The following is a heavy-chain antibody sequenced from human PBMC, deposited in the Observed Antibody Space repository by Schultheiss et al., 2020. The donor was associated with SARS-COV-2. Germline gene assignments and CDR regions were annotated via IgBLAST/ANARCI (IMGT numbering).Heavy chain of an antibody. CDR3: ARGGNWNYGDAFDI. CDR1: GGSFSGYY. V-gene: IGHV4-34*01. D-gene: IGHD1-7*01. CDR2: INHSGGT. Sequence: SQTLSLTCAVYGGSFSGYYWSWIRQAPGKGLEWIGEINHSGGTNYNPSLKSRVTISVDTSKNQFSLKLSSVTAADTAVYYCARGGNWNYGDAFDIWGQGTMVTVSS. J-gene: IGHJ3*02.